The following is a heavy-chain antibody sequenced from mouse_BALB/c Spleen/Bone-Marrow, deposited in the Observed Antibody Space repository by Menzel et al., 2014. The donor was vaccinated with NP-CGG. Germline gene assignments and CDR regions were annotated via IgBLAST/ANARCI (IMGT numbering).Heavy chain of an antibody. CDR1: GFSLTSYG. CDR3: ARVIRYESYFDY. CDR2: IWAGGST. D-gene: IGHD2-14*01. V-gene: IGHV2-9*02. Sequence: VELMESGPGLVAPSQSLSITCTVSGFSLTSYGVHWVRQPPGKGLEWLGVIWAGGSTNYNSALMSRLSISKDNSKSQVFVKMNSLQTDDTAMYYCARVIRYESYFDYWGQGTTLTVSS. J-gene: IGHJ2*01.